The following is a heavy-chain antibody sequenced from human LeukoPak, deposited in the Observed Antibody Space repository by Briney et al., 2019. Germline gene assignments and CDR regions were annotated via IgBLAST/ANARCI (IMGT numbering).Heavy chain of an antibody. V-gene: IGHV4-34*01. Sequence: SETLSLTCAVYGGSFSGYYWSWIRQPPGKGLEWIGEINHSGSTNYNPSLKSRVTISVDTSKNQFSLKLSSVTAADTAVYYCAGMDGYNYFDYWGQGTLVTVSS. J-gene: IGHJ4*02. CDR2: INHSGST. CDR1: GGSFSGYY. CDR3: AGMDGYNYFDY. D-gene: IGHD5-12*01.